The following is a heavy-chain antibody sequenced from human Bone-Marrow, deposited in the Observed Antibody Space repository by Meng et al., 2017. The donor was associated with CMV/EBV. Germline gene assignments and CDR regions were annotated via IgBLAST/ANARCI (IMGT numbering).Heavy chain of an antibody. CDR2: INPNSGGT. Sequence: ASVKVSCKASGYTFTGYYMHWVRQAPGQGLEWMGWINPNSGGTKYAQRFQGRVTMTRDTSISTAYMELNRLRSDDTAVYYCARVVYRALHYYYNGMDVWGQGTTVTVSS. CDR1: GYTFTGYY. V-gene: IGHV1-2*02. D-gene: IGHD3-16*02. J-gene: IGHJ6*02. CDR3: ARVVYRALHYYYNGMDV.